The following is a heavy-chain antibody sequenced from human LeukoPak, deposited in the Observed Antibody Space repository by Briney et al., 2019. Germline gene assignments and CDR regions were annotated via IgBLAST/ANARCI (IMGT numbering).Heavy chain of an antibody. CDR1: GFTFSSYA. D-gene: IGHD6-19*01. Sequence: GGSLRLSCAASGFTFSSYAMSWVRQAPGKGLEWVSAISGSGGSTYYADSVKGRFTISRDNSKNTLYLQMNSLRAEDTAVYYCAAGPSDSSGFDYWGQGTLVTVSS. CDR2: ISGSGGST. CDR3: AAGPSDSSGFDY. J-gene: IGHJ4*02. V-gene: IGHV3-23*01.